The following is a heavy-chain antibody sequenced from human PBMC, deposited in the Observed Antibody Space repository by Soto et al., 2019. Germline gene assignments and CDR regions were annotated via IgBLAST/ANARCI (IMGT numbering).Heavy chain of an antibody. Sequence: GGPLSLSSAASGFTFSSYSMNWVRQAPGKGLEWVSSISSSSSYIYYADSVKGRFTISRDNAKNSLYLQMNSLRAEDTAVYYCARDNWYDSSGYYGYWGQGTLVTVSS. CDR2: ISSSSSYI. D-gene: IGHD3-22*01. CDR1: GFTFSSYS. V-gene: IGHV3-21*01. CDR3: ARDNWYDSSGYYGY. J-gene: IGHJ4*02.